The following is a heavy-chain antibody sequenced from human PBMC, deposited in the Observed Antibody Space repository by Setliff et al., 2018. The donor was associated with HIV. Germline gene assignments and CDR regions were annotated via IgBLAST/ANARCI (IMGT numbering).Heavy chain of an antibody. CDR2: FYTSGST. Sequence: SETLSLTCTVSGDSITSGGYFWSWIRQHPGKGLEWIGHFYTSGSTNYNPSLKSRVTISVHTSKNQFSLKLSSVTAADTAVYYCARSRESSGYYRDYYYYLDVWGKGTTVTVSS. D-gene: IGHD6-19*01. CDR3: ARSRESSGYYRDYYYYLDV. CDR1: GDSITSGGYF. J-gene: IGHJ6*03. V-gene: IGHV4-61*09.